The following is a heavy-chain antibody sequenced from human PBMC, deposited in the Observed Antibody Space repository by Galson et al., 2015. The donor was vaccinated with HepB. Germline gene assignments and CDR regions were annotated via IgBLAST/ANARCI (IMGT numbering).Heavy chain of an antibody. CDR2: IRYDGSNK. J-gene: IGHJ6*02. Sequence: SLRLSCAASGFTFSSYGMHWVRQAPGKGLEWVAFIRYDGSNKYYADSVKGRFTISRDNSKNTLYLQMNSLRAEDTAVYYCAKDLYGSRTYYYYGMDVWGQGTTVTVSS. CDR1: GFTFSSYG. V-gene: IGHV3-30*02. D-gene: IGHD3-10*01. CDR3: AKDLYGSRTYYYYGMDV.